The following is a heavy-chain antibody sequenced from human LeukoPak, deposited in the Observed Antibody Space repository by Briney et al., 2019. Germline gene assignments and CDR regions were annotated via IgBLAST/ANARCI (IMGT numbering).Heavy chain of an antibody. D-gene: IGHD3-16*01. J-gene: IGHJ4*02. CDR1: GHTFTSYG. CDR2: ISAYNGNT. Sequence: ASVKVSCKASGHTFTSYGISWVRQAPGQGLEWMGWISAYNGNTNYAQKLQGRVTMTTDTSTSTAYMELRSLRSDDTAVYYCAREVIGALGLGHRDYWGQGTLVTVSS. CDR3: AREVIGALGLGHRDY. V-gene: IGHV1-18*01.